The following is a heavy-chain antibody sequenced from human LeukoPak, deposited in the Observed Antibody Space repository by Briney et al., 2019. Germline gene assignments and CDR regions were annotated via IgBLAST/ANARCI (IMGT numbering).Heavy chain of an antibody. CDR2: ISVSGGST. CDR3: AKLFGDFWSTYCDY. Sequence: GGSLRLSCAASGFTFSSYALSWVRQAPGKGLEWVSIISVSGGSTYYADSVKGRFTISRDNSKNTVDLQMNSLRAEDTAVYYCAKLFGDFWSTYCDYWGQGILVTASS. V-gene: IGHV3-23*01. CDR1: GFTFSSYA. J-gene: IGHJ4*02. D-gene: IGHD3-3*01.